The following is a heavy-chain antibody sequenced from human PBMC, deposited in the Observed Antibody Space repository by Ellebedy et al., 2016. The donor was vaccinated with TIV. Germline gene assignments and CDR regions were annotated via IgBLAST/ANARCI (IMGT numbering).Heavy chain of an antibody. Sequence: GESLKISCAASGFTFNTYGMPWGRQAPGKGLEWVAVISYTGRTAYSADSVKGRFTISRDNSKNTQYLQMNILKVEDTAVYYCAKEHIEYRSARYFDSWGQGTLVTVSS. CDR2: ISYTGRTA. D-gene: IGHD6-19*01. V-gene: IGHV3-30*18. CDR3: AKEHIEYRSARYFDS. CDR1: GFTFNTYG. J-gene: IGHJ4*02.